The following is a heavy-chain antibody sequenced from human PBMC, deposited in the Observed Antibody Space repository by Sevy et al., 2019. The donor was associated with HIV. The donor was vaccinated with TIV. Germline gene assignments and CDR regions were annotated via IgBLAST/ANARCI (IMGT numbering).Heavy chain of an antibody. J-gene: IGHJ4*02. CDR1: GYTFTDYY. CDR3: ARAFNVSGSYTNDY. D-gene: IGHD3-10*01. CDR2: INPNNGGT. Sequence: ASVKVSCRASGYTFTDYYLHWVRQAPGQGLEWMGWINPNNGGTEYAQRFQGRVAMTRDTSISTVYMELSRLRSDDTAVYYCARAFNVSGSYTNDYWGQGTLVTVSS. V-gene: IGHV1-2*02.